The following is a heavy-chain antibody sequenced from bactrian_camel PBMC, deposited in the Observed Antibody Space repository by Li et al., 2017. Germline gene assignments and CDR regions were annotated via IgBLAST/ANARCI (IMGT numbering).Heavy chain of an antibody. J-gene: IGHJ4*01. CDR3: AADVFLDSLPPARGEVTMCRND. CDR2: IDSHNGT. CDR1: VNSNNLNC. D-gene: IGHD4*01. Sequence: VQLVESGGGLVQAGGSLNLSCAATVNSNNLNCTGWFGQAPGKEREGVAAIDSHNGTAYADSATGRFTISRDNTKNTLYLQMNSLKPEDKAVYHCAADVFLDSLPPARGEVTMCRNDWAQGTQVTVS. V-gene: IGHV3S53*01.